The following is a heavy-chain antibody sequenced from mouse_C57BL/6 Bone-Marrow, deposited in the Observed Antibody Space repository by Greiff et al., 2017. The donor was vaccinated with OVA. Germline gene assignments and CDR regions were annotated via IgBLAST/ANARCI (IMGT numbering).Heavy chain of an antibody. V-gene: IGHV1-81*01. D-gene: IGHD2-1*01. CDR1: GYTFTSYG. CDR2: IYPRRGNT. Sequence: VQLQQSGTVLARPGASVKLSCKASGYTFTSYGISWVKQRTGQGLEWIGEIYPRRGNTYYNEKFKGKATLTADKSSSTAYMELRSLTSEDSAVYFCARGDYYGNYVGYWGQGTTLTVSS. CDR3: ARGDYYGNYVGY. J-gene: IGHJ2*01.